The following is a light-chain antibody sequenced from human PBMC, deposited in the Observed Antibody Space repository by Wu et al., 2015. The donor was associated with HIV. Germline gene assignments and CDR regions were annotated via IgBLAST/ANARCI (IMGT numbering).Light chain of an antibody. J-gene: IGKJ1*01. CDR1: QGISNF. CDR2: AAS. CDR3: QKYNTAPWT. V-gene: IGKV1-27*01. Sequence: DIQMTQSPSSLSASVGDRVIITCRASQGISNFLAWYQQKPGEPPKVLIYAASTLQSGVPSRFSGSGSGTDFTLTISSLQPEDVATYYCQKYNTAPWTFGQGTKVEMK.